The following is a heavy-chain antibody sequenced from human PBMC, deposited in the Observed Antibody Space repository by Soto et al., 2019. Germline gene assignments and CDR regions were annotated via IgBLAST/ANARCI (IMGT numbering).Heavy chain of an antibody. CDR1: GYTFTSYG. J-gene: IGHJ6*02. V-gene: IGHV1-18*01. Sequence: ASVKVSCKASGYTFTSYGISWVRQAPGQGLEWMGWISAYNGNTNYAQKLQGRVTMTTDTSTSTAYMELRSLRSDDTAVYYCASVSNTACSGWYDCYYYGMDVWGQGTTVTVSS. CDR3: ASVSNTACSGWYDCYYYGMDV. CDR2: ISAYNGNT. D-gene: IGHD6-19*01.